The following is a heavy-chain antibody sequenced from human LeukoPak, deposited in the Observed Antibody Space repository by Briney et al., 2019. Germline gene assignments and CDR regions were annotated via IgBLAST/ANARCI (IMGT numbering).Heavy chain of an antibody. Sequence: GGSLRLSCAASGFTFSSYAMHWVRQAPGKGLEGVAVISYDGSNKYYADSVKGRFTISRDNSKNTLYLQMNSLRAEDTAVYYCARDSYDGARGDIWGQGTMVTVSS. D-gene: IGHD1-1*01. V-gene: IGHV3-30*04. J-gene: IGHJ3*02. CDR3: ARDSYDGARGDI. CDR1: GFTFSSYA. CDR2: ISYDGSNK.